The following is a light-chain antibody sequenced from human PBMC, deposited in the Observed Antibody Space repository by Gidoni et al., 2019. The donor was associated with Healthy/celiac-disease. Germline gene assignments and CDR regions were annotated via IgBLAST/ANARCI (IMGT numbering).Light chain of an antibody. CDR1: SSDVGSYNL. CDR2: EGS. V-gene: IGLV2-23*01. J-gene: IGLJ2*01. CDR3: CSYAGSVV. Sequence: QSALTQPASVSGSPGQSITISCPGTSSDVGSYNLVSWYQQHPGKAPKLMIYEGSNRPSGVSNRFSCSKSGNTASLTISGLQAGDEADYYCCSYAGSVVFGGGTKLTVL.